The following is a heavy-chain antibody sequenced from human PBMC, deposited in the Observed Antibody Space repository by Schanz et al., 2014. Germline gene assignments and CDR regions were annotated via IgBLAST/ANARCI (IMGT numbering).Heavy chain of an antibody. CDR3: AKDRSWDYDSSGYFDY. J-gene: IGHJ4*02. Sequence: EVQLVESGGGLVQPGGSLRLSCVASGFTFSNYWMTWVRQAPGKGLEWVANIKQDESEKYYVDSVKGRFTISRDNSKNTLYLQMNSLRAEDTAVYYCAKDRSWDYDSSGYFDYWGQGTLVTVSS. CDR1: GFTFSNYW. V-gene: IGHV3-7*05. CDR2: IKQDESEK. D-gene: IGHD3-22*01.